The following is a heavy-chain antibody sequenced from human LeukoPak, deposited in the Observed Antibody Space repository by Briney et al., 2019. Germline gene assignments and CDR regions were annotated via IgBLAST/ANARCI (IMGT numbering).Heavy chain of an antibody. V-gene: IGHV3-48*04. D-gene: IGHD2-15*01. CDR2: ISTSSSTI. CDR1: GFTFSSYS. Sequence: PGGSLRLSCAASGFTFSSYSMNWVRQAPGKGLEWVSYISTSSSTIYYADSVKGRFTISRDNAKNSLYLQMNSLRAEDTAVYYCARDGEYCSGNRCYSGTVGYWGQGTLVTVSS. J-gene: IGHJ4*01. CDR3: ARDGEYCSGNRCYSGTVGY.